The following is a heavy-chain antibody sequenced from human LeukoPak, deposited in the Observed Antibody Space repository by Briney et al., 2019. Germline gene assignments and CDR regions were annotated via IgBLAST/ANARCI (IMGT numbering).Heavy chain of an antibody. V-gene: IGHV1-24*01. Sequence: ASVRVSCEFSGFTLTESSIHWVRQAPGQGLQCMGGFAPEDGETIYAQKLQGRVTMTGDTSTDTAYMELSSLRSEDTAVYYCATDLRRVGAAKMKYWGQGTLVTVSS. J-gene: IGHJ4*02. D-gene: IGHD2-15*01. CDR1: GFTLTESS. CDR2: FAPEDGET. CDR3: ATDLRRVGAAKMKY.